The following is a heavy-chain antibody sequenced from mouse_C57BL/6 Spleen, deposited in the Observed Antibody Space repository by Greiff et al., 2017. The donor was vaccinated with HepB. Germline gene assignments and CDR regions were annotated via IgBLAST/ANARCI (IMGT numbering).Heavy chain of an antibody. V-gene: IGHV1-54*01. CDR1: GYAFTNYL. CDR3: ARDYYGRSPAWFAY. Sequence: QVQLQQSGAELVRPGTSVKVSCKASGYAFTNYLIEWVKQRPGQGLEWIGVINPGSGGTNYNEKFKGKATLTADKSSSTAYMQLSSLTSEDSAVYLCARDYYGRSPAWFAYWGQGTLVTVSA. CDR2: INPGSGGT. D-gene: IGHD1-1*01. J-gene: IGHJ3*01.